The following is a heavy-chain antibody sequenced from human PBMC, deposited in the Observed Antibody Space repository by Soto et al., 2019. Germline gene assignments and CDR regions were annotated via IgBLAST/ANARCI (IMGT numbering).Heavy chain of an antibody. CDR3: ARKQAGYLSGIDY. CDR2: IYGSVGSGST. CDR1: VGSISGNY. J-gene: IGHJ4*02. Sequence: PWETLALTCSFSVGSISGNYWSWIRHHPGKGLEWLGYIYGSVGSGSTLYNPSLKSRITLSGDTSKTQFSLNLSSGTVGDTSVFFCARKQAGYLSGIDYLGRGPLVTFPT. D-gene: IGHD2-15*01. V-gene: IGHV4-31*03.